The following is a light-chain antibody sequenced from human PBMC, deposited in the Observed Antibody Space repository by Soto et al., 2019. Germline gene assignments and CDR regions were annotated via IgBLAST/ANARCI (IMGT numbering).Light chain of an antibody. V-gene: IGKV3-11*01. CDR1: QGVTSY. CDR2: DAS. J-gene: IGKJ5*01. CDR3: QQRSNWHPIT. Sequence: IVLTQPPPTLSLYQGARATVSCRVSQGVTSYLTWYQQKPGQAPRLLIYDASNRATGIPARFSGSWSGTDFTLTIISLEPEDYAVYYCQQRSNWHPITFGQGTRLDIK.